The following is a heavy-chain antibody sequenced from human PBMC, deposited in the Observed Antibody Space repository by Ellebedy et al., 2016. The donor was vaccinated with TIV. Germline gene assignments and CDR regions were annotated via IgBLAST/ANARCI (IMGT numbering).Heavy chain of an antibody. Sequence: GESLKISCVASGFTVSNNYMSWVRQAPGKGLEWVSLIYSSGGTHYTDSVKGRFTISRDNSKNTLYLQMNNLRAEDAAVYYCAKVHMVREYYYYGMDVWGQGTTVTVSS. D-gene: IGHD3-10*01. J-gene: IGHJ6*02. CDR3: AKVHMVREYYYYGMDV. CDR2: IYSSGGT. CDR1: GFTVSNNY. V-gene: IGHV3-53*01.